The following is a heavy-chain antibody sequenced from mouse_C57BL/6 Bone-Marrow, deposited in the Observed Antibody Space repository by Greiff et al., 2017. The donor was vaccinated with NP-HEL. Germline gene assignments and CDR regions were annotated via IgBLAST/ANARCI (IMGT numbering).Heavy chain of an antibody. J-gene: IGHJ4*01. D-gene: IGHD1-1*01. V-gene: IGHV5-9*01. Sequence: EVKLVESGGGLVKPGGSLKLSCAASGFTFSSYTMSWVRQTPEKRLEWVATISGGGGNTYYPDSVKCRFTISRENAKNTLYLQMSSLRSEDTALYYCARHYYGSSYAYAMDYWGQGTSVTVSS. CDR2: ISGGGGNT. CDR1: GFTFSSYT. CDR3: ARHYYGSSYAYAMDY.